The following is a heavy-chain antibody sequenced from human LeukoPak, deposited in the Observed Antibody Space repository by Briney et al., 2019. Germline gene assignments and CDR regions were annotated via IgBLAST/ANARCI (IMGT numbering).Heavy chain of an antibody. CDR1: GFTFSSYD. Sequence: GGSLRLSCAASGFTFSSYDMTWVRQAPGRGLEWVSSIRPSGDNTYYGDSVKGRFTISRDNAKNSLYLQMNSLRAEDTAVYYCASLIKPSIVVVTANNDWFDPWGQGTLVTVSS. D-gene: IGHD2-21*02. J-gene: IGHJ5*02. CDR2: IRPSGDNT. CDR3: ASLIKPSIVVVTANNDWFDP. V-gene: IGHV3-23*01.